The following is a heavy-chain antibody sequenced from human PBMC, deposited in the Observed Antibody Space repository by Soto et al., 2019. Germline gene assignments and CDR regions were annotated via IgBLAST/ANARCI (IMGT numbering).Heavy chain of an antibody. D-gene: IGHD6-13*01. CDR3: ARGQDSSSWYNWFDP. Sequence: GGSLRLSCAASGFTFSSYAMSWVRQAPGKGLEWVSAISGSGGSTYYADSVKGRFTISRDNSKNTLYLQMNSLRAEDTAVYYCARGQDSSSWYNWFDPWGQGTLVTVS. CDR1: GFTFSSYA. J-gene: IGHJ5*02. V-gene: IGHV3-23*01. CDR2: ISGSGGST.